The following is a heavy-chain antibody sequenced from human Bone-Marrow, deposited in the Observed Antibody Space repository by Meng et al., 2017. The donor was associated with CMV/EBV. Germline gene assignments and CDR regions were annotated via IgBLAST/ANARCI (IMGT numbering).Heavy chain of an antibody. CDR2: ISYDGSNK. Sequence: GESLKISCAASGFTFTTYAMNWVRQAPGKGLEWVAVISYDGSNKYYADSVKGRFTISRDNSKNSLYLQMNSLRTEDTALYYCAKGNYYDSSGYSCYFDYWGQGTLVTVSS. CDR3: AKGNYYDSSGYSCYFDY. J-gene: IGHJ4*02. CDR1: GFTFTTYA. D-gene: IGHD3-22*01. V-gene: IGHV3-30*04.